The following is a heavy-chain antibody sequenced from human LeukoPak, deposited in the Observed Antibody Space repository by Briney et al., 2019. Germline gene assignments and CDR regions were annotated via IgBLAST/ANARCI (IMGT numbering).Heavy chain of an antibody. CDR1: GGTFSSYA. CDR2: IIPIFGIA. CDR3: ARALYYYDSSGYYYGAFDI. Sequence: SVKVSCKASGGTFSSYAISWVRQAPGQGLEWMGRIIPIFGIANYAQKFQGRVTITADKSTSTAYMELSSLRSEDTAAYYCARALYYYDSSGYYYGAFDIWGQGTMVTVSS. D-gene: IGHD3-22*01. V-gene: IGHV1-69*04. J-gene: IGHJ3*02.